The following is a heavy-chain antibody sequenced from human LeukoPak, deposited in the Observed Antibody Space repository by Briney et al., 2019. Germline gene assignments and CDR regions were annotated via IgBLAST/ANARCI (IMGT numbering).Heavy chain of an antibody. CDR3: ARDQPSYYYDSSGYYSDY. CDR2: ITSNGGSI. J-gene: IGHJ4*02. Sequence: GGSLRLSCAASGFTFGDYAMSWVRQAPGKGLEWVSGITSNGGSIAYADSVKGRFTISRNNAKNSLYLQMNSLRAEDTALYYCARDQPSYYYDSSGYYSDYWGQGTLVTVSS. D-gene: IGHD3-22*01. V-gene: IGHV3-20*04. CDR1: GFTFGDYA.